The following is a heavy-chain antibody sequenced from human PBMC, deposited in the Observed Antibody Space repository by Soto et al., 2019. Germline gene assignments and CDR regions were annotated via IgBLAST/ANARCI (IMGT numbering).Heavy chain of an antibody. CDR3: AREDRNYDYYAVDV. Sequence: GSLRLSCAAPGFTVSSSYMSWVRQAPGKGLEWVSVIYSGGSTYDADSVKGRVTIPRDNSKNTLYLQMNSLRAEDTAVYYCAREDRNYDYYAVDVWGQGTTVTVSS. D-gene: IGHD3-16*02. CDR2: IYSGGST. J-gene: IGHJ6*02. CDR1: GFTVSSSY. V-gene: IGHV3-53*01.